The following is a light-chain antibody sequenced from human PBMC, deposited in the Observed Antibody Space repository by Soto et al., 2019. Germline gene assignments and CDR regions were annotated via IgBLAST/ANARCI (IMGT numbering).Light chain of an antibody. CDR1: QNVSDSY. J-gene: IGKJ2*01. V-gene: IGKV3-20*01. Sequence: EIVLTQSPGTLSFSPGERGTLSCRASQNVSDSYLAWYQHKPGQAPRLLIYDASTRAPGIPDRFSGSGSGADFTLTISRLEPEDFAVYYCQQYDGSPPPGYTFGQGTKLEIK. CDR3: QQYDGSPPPGYT. CDR2: DAS.